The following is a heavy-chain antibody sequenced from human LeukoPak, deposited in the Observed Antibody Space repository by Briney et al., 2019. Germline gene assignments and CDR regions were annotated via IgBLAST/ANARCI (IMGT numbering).Heavy chain of an antibody. CDR2: FSGSGGST. J-gene: IGHJ4*02. D-gene: IGHD2-15*01. V-gene: IGHV3-23*01. Sequence: PGGSLRLSCAASGFTFSSFAMGGVRRAPGKGLGWVSAFSGSGGSTYYADSVKGRFTISRDNSKNTLYLQMNSLRAEDTAVYYCAKAGAVVVVAAKYFDYWGQGTLVTVSS. CDR3: AKAGAVVVVAAKYFDY. CDR1: GFTFSSFA.